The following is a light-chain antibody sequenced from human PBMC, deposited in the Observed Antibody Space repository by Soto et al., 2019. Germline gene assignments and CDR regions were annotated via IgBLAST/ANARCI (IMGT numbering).Light chain of an antibody. V-gene: IGLV2-11*01. CDR3: CSYGGSPRYV. CDR2: DVS. J-gene: IGLJ1*01. Sequence: QSALTQPRSVSGSPGQSVTISCTGTSSDVGGYNYVSWYQQHPGKAPKVMIYDVSERPSGVPDRFSGSKSGNTASLTISGLQADDEADYYCCSYGGSPRYVFGTGTKVTVL. CDR1: SSDVGGYNY.